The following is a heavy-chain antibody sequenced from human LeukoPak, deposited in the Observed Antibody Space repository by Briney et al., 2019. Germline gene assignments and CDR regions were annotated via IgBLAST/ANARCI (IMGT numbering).Heavy chain of an antibody. CDR1: GYTFTSYG. Sequence: GASVKVSCKASGYTFTSYGISWVRQAPGQGLEWMGWISAYNGNTNYAQKLQGRVTMTTDTSTSTAYMELRSLRSDDTAVYYCARGIYDSSGCYPYYYYYYMDVWGKGTTVTVSS. CDR3: ARGIYDSSGCYPYYYYYYMDV. CDR2: ISAYNGNT. D-gene: IGHD3-22*01. V-gene: IGHV1-18*01. J-gene: IGHJ6*03.